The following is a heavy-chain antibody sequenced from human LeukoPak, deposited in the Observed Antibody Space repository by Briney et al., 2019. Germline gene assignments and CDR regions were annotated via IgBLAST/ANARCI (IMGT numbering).Heavy chain of an antibody. CDR2: ISGTGTT. D-gene: IGHD3-10*01. CDR3: ARGYGSGNFYL. Sequence: GGSLRLSCAASGFTFRTYGMYWVRQAPGKGLKWISYISGTGTTYYADSVRGRFAISRDDANNSLYLQMNSLRPEDTAVYYCARGYGSGNFYLWGQGTLVTVSS. J-gene: IGHJ5*02. CDR1: GFTFRTYG. V-gene: IGHV3-48*04.